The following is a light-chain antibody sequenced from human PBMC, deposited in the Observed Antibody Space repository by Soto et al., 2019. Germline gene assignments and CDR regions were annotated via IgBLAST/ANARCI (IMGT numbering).Light chain of an antibody. CDR1: QDIKYD. CDR2: GAS. J-gene: IGKJ1*01. CDR3: LQDLHCPRT. Sequence: AIQMTQSPSSLSASVGDRVTVTCRASQDIKYDLAWYQQKPGKAPKVLIYGASTLQPGVSSRFSGSGSGSEFTLTINSLQPEDSATYFCLQDLHCPRTFGQGTKVEIK. V-gene: IGKV1-6*01.